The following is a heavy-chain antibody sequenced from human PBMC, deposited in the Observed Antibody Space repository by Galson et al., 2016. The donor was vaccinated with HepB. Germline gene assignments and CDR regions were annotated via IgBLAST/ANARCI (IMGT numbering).Heavy chain of an antibody. Sequence: SVKVSCKASGYTFINYGISWVRQAPGQGLEWMGWISAYNGNTNYVQKLQGRVTLTTDTSTSTAYMELRSLRSDDTAVYYCARDTYYDLWSGYFIDYWGQGTLVTVSS. CDR1: GYTFINYG. J-gene: IGHJ4*02. CDR2: ISAYNGNT. V-gene: IGHV1-18*01. D-gene: IGHD3-3*01. CDR3: ARDTYYDLWSGYFIDY.